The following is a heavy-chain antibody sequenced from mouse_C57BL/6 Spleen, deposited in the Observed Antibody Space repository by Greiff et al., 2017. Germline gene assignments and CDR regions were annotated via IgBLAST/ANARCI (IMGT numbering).Heavy chain of an antibody. CDR3: ARDLTGPLDY. CDR2: ISYDGSN. V-gene: IGHV3-6*01. CDR1: GYSITSGYY. Sequence: DVKLQESGPGLVKPSQSLSLTCSVTGYSITSGYYWNWIRQFPGNKLEWMGYISYDGSNNYNPSLKNRITITRDTSKNQFFLKLNSVTTEDTATYYCARDLTGPLDYWGQGTTLTVSS. D-gene: IGHD4-1*01. J-gene: IGHJ2*01.